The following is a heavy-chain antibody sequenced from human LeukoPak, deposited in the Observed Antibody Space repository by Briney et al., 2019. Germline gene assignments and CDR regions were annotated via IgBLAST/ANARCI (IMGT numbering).Heavy chain of an antibody. V-gene: IGHV4-39*01. CDR3: ARGCSAGTPHNWFDP. CDR2: IYYSGTT. Sequence: PSETLSLTCSVSGGSISSSSYYWGWIRQPPGKGLEWIGSIYYSGTTHCNPSLKSRVTISEDTSKNQFPLKLSSVTAADTGVYYCARGCSAGTPHNWFDPWGQGTLVTVSS. D-gene: IGHD6-13*01. J-gene: IGHJ5*02. CDR1: GGSISSSSYY.